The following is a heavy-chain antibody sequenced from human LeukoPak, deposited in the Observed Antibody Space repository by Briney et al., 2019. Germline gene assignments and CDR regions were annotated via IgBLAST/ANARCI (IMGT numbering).Heavy chain of an antibody. Sequence: ASVKVSCXASGYTFTSYDINWVRRATGQGLEWMGWMNPNSGNTGYAQKFQGRVTMTRNTSISTAYMELSSLRSEDTAVYYCATLYSSSSSPLDVWGKGTTVTVSS. J-gene: IGHJ6*04. D-gene: IGHD6-6*01. CDR1: GYTFTSYD. V-gene: IGHV1-8*01. CDR2: MNPNSGNT. CDR3: ATLYSSSSSPLDV.